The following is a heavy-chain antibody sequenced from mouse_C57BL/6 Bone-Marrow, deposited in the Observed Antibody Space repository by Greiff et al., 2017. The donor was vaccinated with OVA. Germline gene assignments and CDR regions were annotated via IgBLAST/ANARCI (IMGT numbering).Heavy chain of an antibody. D-gene: IGHD1-1*01. CDR2: IWSGGST. CDR3: ARQDYYGSSYWFAY. J-gene: IGHJ3*01. V-gene: IGHV2-2*01. Sequence: VQLQESGPGLVQPSQSLSITCTVSGFSLTSYGVHWVRQSPGKGLEWLGVIWSGGSTDYNAAFISRLSISNDNSKSQVFFKMNSLQADDTAIYYCARQDYYGSSYWFAYWGQGTLVTVSA. CDR1: GFSLTSYG.